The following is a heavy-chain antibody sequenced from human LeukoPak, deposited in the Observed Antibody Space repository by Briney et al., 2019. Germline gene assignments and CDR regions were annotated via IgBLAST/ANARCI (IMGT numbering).Heavy chain of an antibody. D-gene: IGHD3-3*01. CDR3: ARQSAQVITIFGVVSIDYYFDY. CDR1: GGSISSSSYY. Sequence: PSETLSLTCTVSGGSISSSSYYWGWNRQPPGKGLECIGSIYYSGSTYYNPSLKSRVTISVDTSKNQFSLKLSSVTAADTAVYYCARQSAQVITIFGVVSIDYYFDYWGQGTLVTVSS. CDR2: IYYSGST. V-gene: IGHV4-39*01. J-gene: IGHJ4*02.